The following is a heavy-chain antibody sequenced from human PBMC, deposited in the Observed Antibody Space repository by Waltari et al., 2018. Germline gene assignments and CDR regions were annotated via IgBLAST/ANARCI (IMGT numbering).Heavy chain of an antibody. CDR3: ARGALGSSWYSADFDY. J-gene: IGHJ4*02. V-gene: IGHV4-59*01. Sequence: QVQLQESGPGLVKPSETLSLTCTVSGGSISSYYWSWIRQPPGKGLEWIGYIYYSGSTNYNPSLKSRVTISVDTSKNQFSLKLSSVTAADTAVYYCARGALGSSWYSADFDYWGQGTLVTVSS. CDR1: GGSISSYY. D-gene: IGHD6-13*01. CDR2: IYYSGST.